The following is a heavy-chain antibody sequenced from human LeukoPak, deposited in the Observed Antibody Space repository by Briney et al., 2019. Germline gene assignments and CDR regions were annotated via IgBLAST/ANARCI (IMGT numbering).Heavy chain of an antibody. V-gene: IGHV4-59*01. CDR3: ARDGKGYCSSTSCYASAFDI. CDR2: IYYSGST. D-gene: IGHD2-2*01. Sequence: SETLSLTCTVSGGSISSYYWSWIRQPPGKGLEWIGYIYYSGSTNYNPSLKSRVTISVDTSKNQFSLKLSSVTAADTAVYYCARDGKGYCSSTSCYASAFDIWGQGTMVTVSS. CDR1: GGSISSYY. J-gene: IGHJ3*02.